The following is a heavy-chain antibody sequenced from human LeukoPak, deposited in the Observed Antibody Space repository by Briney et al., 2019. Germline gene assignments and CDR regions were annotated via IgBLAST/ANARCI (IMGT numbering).Heavy chain of an antibody. J-gene: IGHJ6*03. CDR2: ISWNSGSI. Sequence: GGSLRLSCAASGFTFDDYAMHWVRQAPGKGLEWVSGISWNSGSIGYADSVKGRFTISRDNAKNSLYLQMNSLRAEDTAVYYCARDISSTKYQLSHYYYMDVWGKGTTVTVSS. D-gene: IGHD2-2*01. CDR1: GFTFDDYA. V-gene: IGHV3-9*01. CDR3: ARDISSTKYQLSHYYYMDV.